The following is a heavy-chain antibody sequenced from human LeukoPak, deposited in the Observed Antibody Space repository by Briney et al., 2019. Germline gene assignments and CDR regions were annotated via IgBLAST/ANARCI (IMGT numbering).Heavy chain of an antibody. CDR3: VKDMSGSNDAFDL. J-gene: IGHJ3*01. CDR2: IKQDGSEK. D-gene: IGHD3-3*01. CDR1: GFTFSSYC. Sequence: GGSLRLSCAASGFTFSSYCMSWVRQAPGKGLEWVANIKQDGSEKYYVDSVKGRFTISRDNAKNSLYLQMNSLRAEDMALYYCVKDMSGSNDAFDLWGQGTMVTVSS. V-gene: IGHV3-7*03.